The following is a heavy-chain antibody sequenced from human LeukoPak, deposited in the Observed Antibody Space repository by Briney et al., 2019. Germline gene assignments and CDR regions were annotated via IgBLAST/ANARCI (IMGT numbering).Heavy chain of an antibody. CDR1: GGSFSGYY. CDR3: ARHGRYSSGPETPFDY. V-gene: IGHV4-34*01. CDR2: INHSGST. Sequence: PSETLSLTCAVYGGSFSGYYWSWIRQPPGKGLEWIGEINHSGSTNYNPSLKSRVTMSVDTSKNQFSLKLSSVTAADTAVYYCARHGRYSSGPETPFDYWGQGTLVTVSS. D-gene: IGHD6-19*01. J-gene: IGHJ4*02.